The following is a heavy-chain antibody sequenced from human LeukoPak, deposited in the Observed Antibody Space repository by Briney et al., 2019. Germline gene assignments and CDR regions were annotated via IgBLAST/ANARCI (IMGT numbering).Heavy chain of an antibody. V-gene: IGHV4-39*07. CDR1: GDSISSGRYY. CDR2: FYYTGST. J-gene: IGHJ1*01. Sequence: SETLSLTCSISGDSISSGRYYWGWIRQPPGKGLEWIGTFYYTGSTYYNPSLKSRVTILVDTSKNQFSLKLSSVTAADTAVYYCAIARTGSSLPEYFQHWGQGTLVTVSS. D-gene: IGHD6-13*01. CDR3: AIARTGSSLPEYFQH.